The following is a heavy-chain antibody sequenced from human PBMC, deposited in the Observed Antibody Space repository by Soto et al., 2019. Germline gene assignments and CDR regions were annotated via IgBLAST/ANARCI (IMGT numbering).Heavy chain of an antibody. Sequence: QVQLVESGGGVVQPGRSLRLSCAASGFTVNNYGMHWVRQAPGKGLEWVAILAHDGRTTYFGDSVRGRFTVSRDESENTLYLQMNNRTTVATAVYYCARDWGSSGWFTWFDPWGQGILVIVSS. CDR3: ARDWGSSGWFTWFDP. CDR1: GFTVNNYG. D-gene: IGHD6-19*01. V-gene: IGHV3-30*19. J-gene: IGHJ5*02. CDR2: LAHDGRTT.